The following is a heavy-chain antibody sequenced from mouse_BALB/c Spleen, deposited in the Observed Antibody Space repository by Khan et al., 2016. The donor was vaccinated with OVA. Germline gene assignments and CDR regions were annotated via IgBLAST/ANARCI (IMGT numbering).Heavy chain of an antibody. CDR1: GYTFTSYW. CDR3: SRGGYGTSFAF. J-gene: IGHJ3*01. D-gene: IGHD2-10*02. Sequence: QVQLQQPGAELVRPGASVKLSCKASGYTFTSYWMNWVKQRPGQGLEWIGMIDPSDSRTHYNQMFKDKATLTVDKSSSTAYMHLTSLTSEDSALYCCSRGGYGTSFAFWGQGTLVTVSA. V-gene: IGHV1-61*01. CDR2: IDPSDSRT.